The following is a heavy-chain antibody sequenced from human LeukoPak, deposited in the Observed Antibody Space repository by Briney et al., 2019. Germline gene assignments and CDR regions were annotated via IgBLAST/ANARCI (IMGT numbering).Heavy chain of an antibody. D-gene: IGHD3-22*01. CDR2: IYTSGST. CDR3: ARSLGTMIVVVTHNWFDP. V-gene: IGHV4-61*02. CDR1: GGSISSGSYY. J-gene: IGHJ5*02. Sequence: SETLSLTCTVSGGSISSGSYYWRWIRQPAGKGLEWIGRIYTSGSTNYNPSLKSRVTISVDTSKNQFSLKLSSVTAADTAVYYCARSLGTMIVVVTHNWFDPWGQGTLVTVSS.